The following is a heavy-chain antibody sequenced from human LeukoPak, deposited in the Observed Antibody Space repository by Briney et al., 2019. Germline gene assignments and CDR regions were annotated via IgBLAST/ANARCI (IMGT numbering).Heavy chain of an antibody. CDR1: GGSFSGYY. V-gene: IGHV4-34*01. CDR2: INHSGST. D-gene: IGHD2-2*01. CDR3: ARGPDIVVVPAVPSRDY. Sequence: PSETLSLTCAVYGGSFSGYYWSWIRQPPGKGLEWIGEINHSGSTNYNPSLKSRVTISVDTSKNQFSLKLSSVTAADTAVYYCARGPDIVVVPAVPSRDYWGQGTLVTVSS. J-gene: IGHJ4*02.